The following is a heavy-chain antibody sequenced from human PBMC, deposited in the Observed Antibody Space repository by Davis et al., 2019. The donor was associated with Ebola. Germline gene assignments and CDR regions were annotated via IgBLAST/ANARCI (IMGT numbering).Heavy chain of an antibody. Sequence: SVKVSCKASGGTFSTYAINWVRQAPGQGLEWMGGIIPIFGTANYAQKFQGRVTITADESTSTAYMELSSLRSEDTAVYYCARPAESGSIVAAGTFDYWGQGTLVPVSS. CDR1: GGTFSTYA. V-gene: IGHV1-69*13. CDR2: IIPIFGTA. CDR3: ARPAESGSIVAAGTFDY. D-gene: IGHD6-13*01. J-gene: IGHJ4*02.